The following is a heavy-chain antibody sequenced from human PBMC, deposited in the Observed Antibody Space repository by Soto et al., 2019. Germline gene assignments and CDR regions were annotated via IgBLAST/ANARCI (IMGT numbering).Heavy chain of an antibody. CDR2: ISGSGDTA. Sequence: EVQLLESGGDLVQPGGSLRLSCAASGFPFRAYVMTWVRRAPGRGLEWISAISGSGDTAYYAESVKGRFTISRDNSRNTLYLKMNNLTVEDTAVYSCAKARFDSRGTFFRVGFYDVWGRGTLVTVST. V-gene: IGHV3-23*01. CDR3: AKARFDSRGTFFRVGFYDV. J-gene: IGHJ4*02. D-gene: IGHD3-22*01. CDR1: GFPFRAYV.